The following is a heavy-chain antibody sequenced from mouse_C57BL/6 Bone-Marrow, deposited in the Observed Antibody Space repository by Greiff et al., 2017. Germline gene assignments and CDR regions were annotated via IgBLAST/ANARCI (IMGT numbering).Heavy chain of an antibody. CDR3: ARKGTAQATLMDY. Sequence: QVQLQQSGPELVKPGASVKISCKASGYAFSSSWMNWVKQRPGKGLEWIGRIYPGDGDTNYNGKFKGKATLTADKSSSTAYMQLSSLTSEDSAVYFCARKGTAQATLMDYWGQGTSVTVSS. J-gene: IGHJ4*01. D-gene: IGHD3-2*02. CDR2: IYPGDGDT. V-gene: IGHV1-82*01. CDR1: GYAFSSSW.